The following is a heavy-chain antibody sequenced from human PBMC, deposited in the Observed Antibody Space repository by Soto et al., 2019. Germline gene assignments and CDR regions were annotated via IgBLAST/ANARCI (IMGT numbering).Heavy chain of an antibody. CDR1: GFPFSSHW. Sequence: GGSLRLSCAASGFPFSSHWMTWVRQAPGKGLEWVAYIKQDGSEKYYVDSVMGRFTMSRDNTQSSLFLQMNTLRVEDSAVYYCARITSPGYFDSWGQGTLVTVSS. D-gene: IGHD1-20*01. J-gene: IGHJ4*02. V-gene: IGHV3-7*05. CDR2: IKQDGSEK. CDR3: ARITSPGYFDS.